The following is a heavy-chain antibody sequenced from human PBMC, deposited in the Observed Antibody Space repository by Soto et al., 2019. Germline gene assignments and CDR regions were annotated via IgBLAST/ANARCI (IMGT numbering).Heavy chain of an antibody. D-gene: IGHD4-17*01. V-gene: IGHV4-61*08. Sequence: SETLSLTCTVSGGSISSGDYYWSWIRQPPGKGLEWIGYIYYSGSTNYNPSLKSRVTISVDTSKNQFSLKLSSVTAADTAVYYCARHSDYGDYVADFDYWGQGTLVTVSS. CDR1: GGSISSGDYY. J-gene: IGHJ4*02. CDR3: ARHSDYGDYVADFDY. CDR2: IYYSGST.